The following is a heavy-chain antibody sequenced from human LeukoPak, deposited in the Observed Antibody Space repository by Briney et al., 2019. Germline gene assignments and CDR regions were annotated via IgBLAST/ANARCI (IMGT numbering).Heavy chain of an antibody. Sequence: SETLSLTCTVSGDSISSYYWSWIRQPAGKGLEWIGRMYVGGSTNYNPSLKSRVTMSVDTSKNQFSLKMTSVTAADTAFYYCARDMVRGVKAYLSWFDLWGRGTLVTVSS. CDR3: ARDMVRGVKAYLSWFDL. V-gene: IGHV4-4*07. D-gene: IGHD3-10*01. CDR1: GDSISSYY. CDR2: MYVGGST. J-gene: IGHJ2*01.